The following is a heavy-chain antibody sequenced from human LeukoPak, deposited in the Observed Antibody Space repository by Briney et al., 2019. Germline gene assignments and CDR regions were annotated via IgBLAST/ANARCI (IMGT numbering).Heavy chain of an antibody. V-gene: IGHV4-34*01. Sequence: SETLSLTCAVYGGSFSGYYWSWIRQPPGKGLEWIGEINHSGNTNYNPSLESRVTILVDASKNQFSLKLSSVTAADTAVYYCARGRSCSGGGCYPITLDYWGQGTLLTVSS. J-gene: IGHJ4*02. CDR1: GGSFSGYY. CDR2: INHSGNT. D-gene: IGHD2-15*01. CDR3: ARGRSCSGGGCYPITLDY.